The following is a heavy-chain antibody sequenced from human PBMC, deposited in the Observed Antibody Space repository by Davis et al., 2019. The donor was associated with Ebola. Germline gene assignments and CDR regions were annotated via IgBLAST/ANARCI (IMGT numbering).Heavy chain of an antibody. CDR3: ARGVRKIAAAGIRYFDY. CDR2: INPNSGGT. Sequence: ASVKVSCKASGYTFTGYYMHWVRQAPGQGLEWMGRINPNSGGTNYAQKFQGRVTMTRDTSISTAYMELSSLRSEDTAVYYCARGVRKIAAAGIRYFDYWGQGNLVTVSS. D-gene: IGHD6-13*01. J-gene: IGHJ4*02. V-gene: IGHV1-2*06. CDR1: GYTFTGYY.